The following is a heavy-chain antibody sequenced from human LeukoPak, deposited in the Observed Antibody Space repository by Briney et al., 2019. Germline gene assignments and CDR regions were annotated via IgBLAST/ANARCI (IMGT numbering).Heavy chain of an antibody. D-gene: IGHD2-2*01. Sequence: APVKVSCKASGYTFTGYYMHWVRQAPGQGLEWMGWINPNSGGTNYAQKFQGRVTMTRDTSISTAYMELSRLRSDDTAVYYCARDLQVVPYEHVYFDYWGQGTLVTVSS. V-gene: IGHV1-2*02. CDR2: INPNSGGT. CDR1: GYTFTGYY. CDR3: ARDLQVVPYEHVYFDY. J-gene: IGHJ4*02.